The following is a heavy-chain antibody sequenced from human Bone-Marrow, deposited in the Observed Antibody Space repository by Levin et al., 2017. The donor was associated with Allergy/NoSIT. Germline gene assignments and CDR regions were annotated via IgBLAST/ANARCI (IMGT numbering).Heavy chain of an antibody. D-gene: IGHD3-10*01. CDR2: FDPDDGER. CDR1: GYSFSHLA. J-gene: IGHJ4*02. CDR3: ATDLRGYGPMEVEL. Sequence: AASVKVSCKVSGYSFSHLAMHWMRQAPGKGPEWVGGFDPDDGERTYAQKLQGRVTVTEETSTDTAYMELTSLTPDDTAVYYCATDLRGYGPMEVELWGQGTLVIVSS. V-gene: IGHV1-24*01.